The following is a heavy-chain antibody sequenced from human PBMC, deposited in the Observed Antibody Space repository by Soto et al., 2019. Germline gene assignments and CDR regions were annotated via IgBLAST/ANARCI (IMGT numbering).Heavy chain of an antibody. J-gene: IGHJ4*02. CDR2: ISAYNGNT. Sequence: EASVKVSCKASGYTITSYGISWVRQAPGQGLEWMGWISAYNGNTNYAQKLQGRVTMTTDTSTGTAYMELRSLRSDDTAVYYCARIPPSYDSSGYYYVLYYWGQGTQVPVSS. CDR1: GYTITSYG. CDR3: ARIPPSYDSSGYYYVLYY. V-gene: IGHV1-18*01. D-gene: IGHD3-22*01.